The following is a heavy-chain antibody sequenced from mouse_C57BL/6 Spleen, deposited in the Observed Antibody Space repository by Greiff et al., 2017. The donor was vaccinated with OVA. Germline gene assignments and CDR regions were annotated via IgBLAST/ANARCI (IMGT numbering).Heavy chain of an antibody. CDR3: ARITGNGEFDY. CDR1: GFTFSSYA. Sequence: VQLVESGGGLVKPGGSLKLSCAASGFTFSSYAMSWVRQTPEQRLEWVATISDGGSYTYYTDNVKGRFTISRDNAKNTLYLQMSHLKSEDTAMYYCARITGNGEFDYWGQGTTLTVSS. CDR2: ISDGGSYT. V-gene: IGHV5-4*01. D-gene: IGHD4-1*01. J-gene: IGHJ2*01.